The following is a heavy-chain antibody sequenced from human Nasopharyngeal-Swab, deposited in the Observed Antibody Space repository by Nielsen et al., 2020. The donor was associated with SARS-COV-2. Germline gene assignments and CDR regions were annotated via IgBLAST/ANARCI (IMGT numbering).Heavy chain of an antibody. CDR1: GFTFSSYW. Sequence: GESLKISCAASGFTFSSYWMHWVRQAPGKGLVWVSRINSDGSSTYYADSVKGRFTISRDNSRNTLYLHMNSLRAEDTAVYYCAKEQYAGSSVDYWGQGTLVTVSS. CDR2: INSDGSST. CDR3: AKEQYAGSSVDY. J-gene: IGHJ4*02. D-gene: IGHD1-26*01. V-gene: IGHV3-74*01.